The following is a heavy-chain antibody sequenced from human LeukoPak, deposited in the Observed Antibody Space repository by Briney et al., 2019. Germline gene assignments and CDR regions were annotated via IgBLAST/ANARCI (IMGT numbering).Heavy chain of an antibody. Sequence: PSETLSLTCTVSGGSISSYYWSWIRQPPGKGLEWIGYIYYSGSTNYNPSLKSRVTISVDTSKKQVSLRLSSVTAADTAVYYCARSYGSRSITGLLAFWGQGTLVTVSS. CDR2: IYYSGST. J-gene: IGHJ4*02. CDR1: GGSISSYY. CDR3: ARSYGSRSITGLLAF. V-gene: IGHV4-59*01. D-gene: IGHD3-10*01.